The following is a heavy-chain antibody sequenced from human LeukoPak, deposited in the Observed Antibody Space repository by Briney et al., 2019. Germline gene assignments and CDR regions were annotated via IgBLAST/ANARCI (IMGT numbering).Heavy chain of an antibody. V-gene: IGHV4-39*07. Sequence: SETLSLTCTVSGGSISSYYWGWIRQPPGKGLEWIGSIYYSGSTYYNPSLKSRVTISVDTSKNQFSLKLSSVTAADTAVYYCARAPQYSGVDYWGQGTLVTVSS. D-gene: IGHD5-12*01. CDR3: ARAPQYSGVDY. CDR1: GGSISSYY. CDR2: IYYSGST. J-gene: IGHJ4*02.